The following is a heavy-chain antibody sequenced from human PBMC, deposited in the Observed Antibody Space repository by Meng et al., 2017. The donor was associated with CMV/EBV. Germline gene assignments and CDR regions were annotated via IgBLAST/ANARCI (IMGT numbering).Heavy chain of an antibody. D-gene: IGHD2-2*01. CDR1: GGTFSSYA. J-gene: IGHJ5*02. Sequence: VQVVQVGCGVEKPGSSVKGPCKASGGTFSSYAISWVGQAPGQGLEWMGGIIPIFGTANYAQKFQGRVTITADESTSTAYMELSSLRSEDTAVYYCAREGGIVVVPAAPGWFDPWGQGTLVTVSS. CDR2: IIPIFGTA. V-gene: IGHV1-69*01. CDR3: AREGGIVVVPAAPGWFDP.